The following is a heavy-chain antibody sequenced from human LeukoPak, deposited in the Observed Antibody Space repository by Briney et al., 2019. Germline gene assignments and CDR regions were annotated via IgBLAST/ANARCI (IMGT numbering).Heavy chain of an antibody. J-gene: IGHJ6*03. CDR2: IYTSGST. Sequence: SETLSLTCTVSGGSMSSYYWSWIRQPAGKGLEWIGRIYTSGSTNYNPSLKSRVTMSVDTSKNQFSLKLSSVTAADTAVYYCARDAPVSYYYYYMDVWGKGTTVTVSS. CDR3: ARDAPVSYYYYYMDV. D-gene: IGHD4-17*01. CDR1: GGSMSSYY. V-gene: IGHV4-4*07.